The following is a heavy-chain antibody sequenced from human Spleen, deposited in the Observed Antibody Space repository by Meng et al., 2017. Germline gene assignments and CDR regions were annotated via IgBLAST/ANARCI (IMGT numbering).Heavy chain of an antibody. CDR2: INHSGST. CDR1: VGSFSDCY. Sequence: QGLLQQWGAGLLKPSSTLSLTCVVSVGSFSDCYWSWFRQPPGKGLGWIGEINHSGSTNYNPSLESRATISVDTSQNNLSLKLSSVTAADSAVYYCARGPTTMAHDFDYWGQGTLVTVSS. J-gene: IGHJ4*02. D-gene: IGHD4-11*01. V-gene: IGHV4-34*01. CDR3: ARGPTTMAHDFDY.